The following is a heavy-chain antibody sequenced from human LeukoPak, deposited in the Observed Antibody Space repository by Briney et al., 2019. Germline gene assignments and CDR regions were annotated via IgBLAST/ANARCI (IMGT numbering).Heavy chain of an antibody. CDR2: IWYDGSNK. CDR3: AKGDWSSSDFDY. Sequence: GGSLRLSCAASGFTFSSYGMHWVRQAPGKGLEWVAVIWYDGSNKYYADSVKGRFTISRDNSKNTLYLQMNSLRAEDTAVYYCAKGDWSSSDFDYWGQGTLVTVSS. J-gene: IGHJ4*02. V-gene: IGHV3-33*06. CDR1: GFTFSSYG. D-gene: IGHD6-6*01.